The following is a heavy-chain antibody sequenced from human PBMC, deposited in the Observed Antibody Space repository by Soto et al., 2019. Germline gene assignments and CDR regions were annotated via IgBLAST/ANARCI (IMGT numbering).Heavy chain of an antibody. Sequence: PGGSLRLSCAASGFTFSSYGMHWVRQAPGKGLEWVAVIWYDGSNKYYADPVKGRFTISRDNSKNTLYLQMNSLRAEDTAVYYCARGSPAVAGTFDYWGQGTLVTVSS. CDR3: ARGSPAVAGTFDY. D-gene: IGHD6-19*01. V-gene: IGHV3-33*01. J-gene: IGHJ4*02. CDR2: IWYDGSNK. CDR1: GFTFSSYG.